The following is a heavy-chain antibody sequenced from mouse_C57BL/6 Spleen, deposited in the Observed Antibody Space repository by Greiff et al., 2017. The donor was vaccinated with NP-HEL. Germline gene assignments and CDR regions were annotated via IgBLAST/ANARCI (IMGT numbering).Heavy chain of an antibody. CDR2: IYPGSGST. J-gene: IGHJ3*01. CDR1: GYTFTSYW. Sequence: QVQLQQPGAELVKPGASVKMSCKASGYTFTSYWITWVKQRPGQGLEWIGDIYPGSGSTNYNEKFKSKATLTVDTSSSTAYMQLSSLTSEDSAVYYCARSVGYYYGSSWAWFAYWGQGTLVTVSA. V-gene: IGHV1-55*01. CDR3: ARSVGYYYGSSWAWFAY. D-gene: IGHD1-1*01.